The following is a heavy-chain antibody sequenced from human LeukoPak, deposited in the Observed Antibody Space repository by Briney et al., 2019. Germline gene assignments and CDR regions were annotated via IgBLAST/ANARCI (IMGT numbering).Heavy chain of an antibody. J-gene: IGHJ4*02. CDR1: GFTFSDYY. D-gene: IGHD1-1*01. CDR2: ISSSSTI. CDR3: ARDLDGVSFDY. Sequence: GGSLRLSCAASGFTFSDYYMNWVRQAPGKGLEWVSSISSSSTIYYADSVKGRFTISRDNAKNSLYLQMNSLRAEDTAVYYCARDLDGVSFDYWGQGTLVTVSS. V-gene: IGHV3-69-1*01.